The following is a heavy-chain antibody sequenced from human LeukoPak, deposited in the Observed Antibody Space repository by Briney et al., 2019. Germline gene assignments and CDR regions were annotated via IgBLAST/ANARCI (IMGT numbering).Heavy chain of an antibody. CDR3: AKAVGASRPFDY. V-gene: IGHV3-30*02. CDR2: IRNDGSDK. J-gene: IGHJ4*02. Sequence: PGGSLRLSCAVSGFTFSSYGMHWVRQAPGKGLEWVAFIRNDGSDKYYGDPVKGRVTISRDNSKNTLDLQMKSLRGEDTAVYYCAKAVGASRPFDYWGQGTLVTVSS. D-gene: IGHD1-26*01. CDR1: GFTFSSYG.